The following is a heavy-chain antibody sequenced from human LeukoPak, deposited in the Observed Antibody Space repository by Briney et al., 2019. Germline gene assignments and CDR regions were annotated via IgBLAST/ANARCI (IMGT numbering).Heavy chain of an antibody. Sequence: GGSLRLSCAASGFTFSSYGMHWVRQAPGKGLEWVAVIWYDGSNKYYADSVKGRFTISRDNSKNTLYLQMNSLRAEDTAVYYCARDEIVAVPSGIDYWGQGTLVTVSS. CDR1: GFTFSSYG. CDR3: ARDEIVAVPSGIDY. CDR2: IWYDGSNK. V-gene: IGHV3-33*01. D-gene: IGHD3-22*01. J-gene: IGHJ4*02.